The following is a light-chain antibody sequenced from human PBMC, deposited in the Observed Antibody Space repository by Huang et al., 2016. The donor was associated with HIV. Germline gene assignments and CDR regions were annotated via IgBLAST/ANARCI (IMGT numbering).Light chain of an antibody. V-gene: IGKV1-39*01. Sequence: DIQMTQSPSSLSASVGDRVTITCRASQPINNYLNWYQPKPGKAPKCLIYAASSLQSGGPSTFSGSGSGTDFTLIISSLQPEDFATYYCQQSYSTPRTFGQGTKVEIK. CDR3: QQSYSTPRT. CDR2: AAS. J-gene: IGKJ1*01. CDR1: QPINNY.